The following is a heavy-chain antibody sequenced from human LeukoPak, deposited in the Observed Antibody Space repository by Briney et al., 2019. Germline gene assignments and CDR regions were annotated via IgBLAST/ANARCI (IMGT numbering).Heavy chain of an antibody. D-gene: IGHD6-13*01. J-gene: IGHJ4*02. CDR3: VKDPGYSSSWHFDY. CDR1: GFTFSNYA. CDR2: ISSNGGAT. Sequence: PGGSLRLSCSASGFTFSNYAMHWVRQAPGKGLEYVSTISSNGGATSYADSVKGRFTISRDNSKNTLYLQMSSLRREDTAVYYCVKDPGYSSSWHFDYWGQGTLVTVSS. V-gene: IGHV3-64D*06.